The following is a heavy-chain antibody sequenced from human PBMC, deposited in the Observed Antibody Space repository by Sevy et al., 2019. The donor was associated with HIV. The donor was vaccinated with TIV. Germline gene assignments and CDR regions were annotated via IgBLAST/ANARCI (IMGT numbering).Heavy chain of an antibody. D-gene: IGHD6-19*01. V-gene: IGHV3-7*01. CDR1: GFTFSSYW. CDR3: ARDLRRAVAGAVFDY. J-gene: IGHJ4*02. Sequence: GGSLRLSCAASGFTFSSYWMSWVRQAPGKGLEWVANIKQDGSEKYYVDSGKGRFTISRDNAKNSLYLQMNSLRAEDTAVYYCARDLRRAVAGAVFDYWGQGTLVTVSS. CDR2: IKQDGSEK.